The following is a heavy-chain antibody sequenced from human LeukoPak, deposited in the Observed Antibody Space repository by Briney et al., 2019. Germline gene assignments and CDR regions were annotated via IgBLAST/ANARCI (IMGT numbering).Heavy chain of an antibody. D-gene: IGHD3-22*01. J-gene: IGHJ4*02. CDR2: IYYSGST. V-gene: IGHV4-30-4*01. CDR3: ARDQIYYYDRSLT. Sequence: SETLSLTCTVSGGSISSGDYYWSWIRQPPGKGLEWIGYIYYSGSTYYNLSLKSRVTISVDTSKNQFSLKLSSVTAADTAVYFCARDQIYYYDRSLTWGQGTLVTVSS. CDR1: GGSISSGDYY.